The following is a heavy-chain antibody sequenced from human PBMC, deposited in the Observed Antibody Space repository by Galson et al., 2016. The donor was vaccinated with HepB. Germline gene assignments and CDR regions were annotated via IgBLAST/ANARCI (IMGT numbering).Heavy chain of an antibody. J-gene: IGHJ3*02. CDR1: GDTFTGYY. CDR3: ARDRYSGSYYVGAFVI. Sequence: SVRVSCKASGDTFTGYYIHWVRQAPGQGLEWMAWLSANSGATNYAQKFQGRVTMTRDTSISTVYMELSRLKSDDTAIYYCARDRYSGSYYVGAFVIWGQETMVTVS. V-gene: IGHV1-2*02. D-gene: IGHD1-26*01. CDR2: LSANSGAT.